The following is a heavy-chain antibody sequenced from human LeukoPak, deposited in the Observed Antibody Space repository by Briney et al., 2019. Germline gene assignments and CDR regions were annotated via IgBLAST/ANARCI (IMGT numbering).Heavy chain of an antibody. Sequence: SETLSLTCTVSGGSISSYYWSWIRQPAGKGLEWIGRIDTSGSTNYNPSLKSRVTMSVDTSKNQFSLKLSSVTAADTAVYYCARGVDTAMVSGGYNWFDPWGQGTLATVSS. CDR3: ARGVDTAMVSGGYNWFDP. D-gene: IGHD5-18*01. V-gene: IGHV4-4*07. CDR2: IDTSGST. CDR1: GGSISSYY. J-gene: IGHJ5*02.